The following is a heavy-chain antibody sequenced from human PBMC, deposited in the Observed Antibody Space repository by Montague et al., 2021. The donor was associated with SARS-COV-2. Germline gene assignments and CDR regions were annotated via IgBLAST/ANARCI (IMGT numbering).Heavy chain of an antibody. CDR3: ARGGSGGSCYSPPCYFDY. V-gene: IGHV3-53*01. D-gene: IGHD2-15*01. Sequence: SRRLSCAASGLIVSSNYMSWVRQAPGKGLEWVSVIYSGGSTYYADSVKGRFTISRDNSKNTLYLQMNTLSAEDTAVYYCARGGSGGSCYSPPCYFDYWGQGTLVTVSS. CDR2: IYSGGST. CDR1: GLIVSSNY. J-gene: IGHJ4*02.